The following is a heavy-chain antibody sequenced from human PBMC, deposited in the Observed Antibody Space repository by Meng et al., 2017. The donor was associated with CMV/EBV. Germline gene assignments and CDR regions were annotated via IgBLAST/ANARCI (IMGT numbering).Heavy chain of an antibody. CDR3: AKVPDGGFDLYYFES. V-gene: IGHV3-23*01. J-gene: IGHJ4*02. CDR1: GFNFRNYG. CDR2: ISGSSGTT. Sequence: TGFNFRNYGMTWARPAPGKGLEWVSSISGSSGTTYYADSVKGRFTISRDNFKNTLYLQMNSLRADDTALYFCAKVPDGGFDLYYFESWGQGTLVTVSS. D-gene: IGHD5-12*01.